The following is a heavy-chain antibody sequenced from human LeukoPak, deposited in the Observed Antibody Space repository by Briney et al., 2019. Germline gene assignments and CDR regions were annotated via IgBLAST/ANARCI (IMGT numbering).Heavy chain of an antibody. Sequence: GGALRLSCAASGFSFSDGCMSCLRRARGKGREGVGWIRTRVYGGATDYAAPVKGRFTISRDDSKSKVYLQMNSLTTADTAVYYCITAKHFRWLGTFDYWGQGTLVTVSS. V-gene: IGHV3-15*01. D-gene: IGHD5-12*01. CDR3: ITAKHFRWLGTFDY. CDR2: IRTRVYGGAT. J-gene: IGHJ4*02. CDR1: GFSFSDGC.